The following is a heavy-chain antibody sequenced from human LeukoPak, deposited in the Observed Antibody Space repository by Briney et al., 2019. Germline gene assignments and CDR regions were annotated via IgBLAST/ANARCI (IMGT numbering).Heavy chain of an antibody. V-gene: IGHV4-39*02. CDR1: GDSISSSYYY. CDR3: ARRGTGSYSRFDP. CDR2: IYSSGTT. D-gene: IGHD1-26*01. Sequence: PSETLSLTCAVSGDSISSSYYYWGWIRQPPGKGLEWIGSIYSSGTTYYNPSLKSRVTISVDASKNHFSLNLNSGTAADTAVYYCARRGTGSYSRFDPWGQGTLVTVSS. J-gene: IGHJ5*02.